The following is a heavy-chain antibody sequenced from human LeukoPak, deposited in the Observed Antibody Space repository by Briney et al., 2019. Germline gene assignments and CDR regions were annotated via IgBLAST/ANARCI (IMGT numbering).Heavy chain of an antibody. D-gene: IGHD5-18*01. Sequence: GGSLRLSCAASGFTFSSYGMHWVRQAPGKGLEWVAFIRYDGSNKYYADSVKGRFTISRDNSKNTLYLQMNSLRAEDTAVYYCAREAYSYGSADFDYWGQGTLVTVSS. J-gene: IGHJ4*02. V-gene: IGHV3-30*02. CDR1: GFTFSSYG. CDR2: IRYDGSNK. CDR3: AREAYSYGSADFDY.